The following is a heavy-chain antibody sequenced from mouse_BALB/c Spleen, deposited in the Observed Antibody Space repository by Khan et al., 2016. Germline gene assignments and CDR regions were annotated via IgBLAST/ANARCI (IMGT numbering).Heavy chain of an antibody. CDR1: GYTFTSYV. V-gene: IGHV1S136*01. CDR3: AGSGYTGTYFDY. J-gene: IGHJ2*01. CDR2: IDPYNDGT. Sequence: VQLQQSGPELVKPGASVKMSCKSSGYTFTSYVMHWVKQKPGQGLEWIGYIDPYNDGTKYNEKFKGKATLTSDKSSSTAYMELSSLTSEDSAVYYDAGSGYTGTYFDYWGQGTTLTVSS. D-gene: IGHD2-2*01.